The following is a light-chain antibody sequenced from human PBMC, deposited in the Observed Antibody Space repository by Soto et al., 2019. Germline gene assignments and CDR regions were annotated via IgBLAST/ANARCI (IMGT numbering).Light chain of an antibody. CDR1: QSVSSSY. V-gene: IGKV3-20*01. Sequence: EIVLTQSPATLSVSPGERATLSCRASQSVSSSYLAWCQQKPGQAPRLLIYGASSRATGIPDRLSGSGSGTDFTLTISRLEPEDFAVYYCQQYGSSPAFGQGTKVDI. CDR3: QQYGSSPA. CDR2: GAS. J-gene: IGKJ1*01.